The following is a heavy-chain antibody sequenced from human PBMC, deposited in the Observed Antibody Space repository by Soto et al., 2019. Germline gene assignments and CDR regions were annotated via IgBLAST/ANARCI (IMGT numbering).Heavy chain of an antibody. Sequence: QVQLVQSGAEVKKPGSSVKVSCKASGGTFSSYTISWVRQAPGQGLEWMGRIIPILGIANYAQKFQGRVTITADKSTSTAYMELSRLRSEDTAVYYCAWDMVRGVIMDDYWGQGTLVTVSS. V-gene: IGHV1-69*02. J-gene: IGHJ4*02. CDR3: AWDMVRGVIMDDY. CDR2: IIPILGIA. D-gene: IGHD3-10*01. CDR1: GGTFSSYT.